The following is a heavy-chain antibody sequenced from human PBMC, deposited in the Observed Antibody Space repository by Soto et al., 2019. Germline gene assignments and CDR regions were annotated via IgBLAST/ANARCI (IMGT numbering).Heavy chain of an antibody. J-gene: IGHJ4*02. V-gene: IGHV1-3*01. Sequence: QVQLVQSGAEVKKPGASVKVSCKASGYTFTSYAMHWVRQAPGQRLEWMGWINAGNGNTKYSQKFQGRVTITRDTSASTAYMELRSLRSEDTAVYYCARAFVQGQQLARIDFDYWGQGTLVTVSS. CDR1: GYTFTSYA. D-gene: IGHD6-13*01. CDR3: ARAFVQGQQLARIDFDY. CDR2: INAGNGNT.